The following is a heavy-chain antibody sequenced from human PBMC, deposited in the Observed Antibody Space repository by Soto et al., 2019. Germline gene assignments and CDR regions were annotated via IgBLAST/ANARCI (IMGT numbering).Heavy chain of an antibody. CDR2: INPNSGGT. CDR3: ARGTPRGTIFGYMDV. D-gene: IGHD3-3*01. Sequence: ASVKVSCKASGYTFTVYYMHWVRQAPGQGLEWMGWINPNSGGTNYAQKFQGWVTMTRDTSISTAYMELSRLRSDDTAVYYCARGTPRGTIFGYMDVWGKGTTVTVSS. J-gene: IGHJ6*03. CDR1: GYTFTVYY. V-gene: IGHV1-2*04.